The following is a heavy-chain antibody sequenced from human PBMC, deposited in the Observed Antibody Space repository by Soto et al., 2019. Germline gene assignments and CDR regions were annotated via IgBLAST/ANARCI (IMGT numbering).Heavy chain of an antibody. J-gene: IGHJ5*02. V-gene: IGHV3-33*01. CDR2: IWYDGSNK. D-gene: IGHD6-6*01. CDR3: ASGGAGSSSSWFDP. CDR1: GFTFSSYG. Sequence: PGGSLRLSCAASGFTFSSYGMHWARQAPGKGLEWVAVIWYDGSNKYYADSVKGRFTISRDNSKNTLYLQMNSLRAEDTAVYYCASGGAGSSSSWFDPWGQGTLVTVPS.